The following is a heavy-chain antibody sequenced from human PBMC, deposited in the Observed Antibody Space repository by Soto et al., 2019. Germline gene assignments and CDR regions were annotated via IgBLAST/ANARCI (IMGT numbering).Heavy chain of an antibody. CDR3: AAMPYDFWSGYSYYFDY. V-gene: IGHV1-58*02. D-gene: IGHD3-3*01. CDR2: IVVGSGNT. Sequence: SVKVSCTASGFTFTSSAMQWVRQARGQRLEWIGWIVVGSGNTNYAQKFQERVTITRDMSTSTAYMELSSLRSEDTAVYYCAAMPYDFWSGYSYYFDYWGQGTLVTVSS. J-gene: IGHJ4*02. CDR1: GFTFTSSA.